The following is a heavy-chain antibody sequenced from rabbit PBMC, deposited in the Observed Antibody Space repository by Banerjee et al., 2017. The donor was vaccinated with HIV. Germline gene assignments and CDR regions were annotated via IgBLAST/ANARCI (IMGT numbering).Heavy chain of an antibody. Sequence: QSLEESGGDLVKPGASLTLTCTASGFTISISDWIYWVRQAPGKGLEWIGYIDPVFGTTHYASWAKGRFTISKTSSTTVTLQMTSLTVADTATYFCARDTGSSFSTYGMDLWGQGTLVTVS. CDR3: ARDTGSSFSTYGMDL. CDR1: GFTISISDW. CDR2: IDPVFGTT. D-gene: IGHD8-1*01. V-gene: IGHV1S40*01. J-gene: IGHJ6*01.